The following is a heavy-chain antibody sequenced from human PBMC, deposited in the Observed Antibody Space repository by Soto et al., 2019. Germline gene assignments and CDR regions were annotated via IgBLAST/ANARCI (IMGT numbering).Heavy chain of an antibody. J-gene: IGHJ3*02. D-gene: IGHD3-3*02. CDR3: ATDTETLGPRANDAIDI. Sequence: ASVKVSCKAAGYTFSTYTMNWVRQAPGQSLEWMGWINAGSGNTKYSQNFQGRVSITRDTSASTVYMELTGLKSEDTAVYYCATDTETLGPRANDAIDIWGQGTMVTVSS. CDR2: INAGSGNT. CDR1: GYTFSTYT. V-gene: IGHV1-3*01.